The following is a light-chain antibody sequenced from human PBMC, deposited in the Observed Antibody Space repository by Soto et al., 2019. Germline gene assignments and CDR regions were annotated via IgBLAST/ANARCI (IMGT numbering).Light chain of an antibody. CDR2: DSS. CDR1: QSIVSNF. CDR3: QQTFHSPRT. J-gene: IGKJ2*01. V-gene: IGKV3-20*01. Sequence: EIVLTQSPGTLSLSPGETASLSCWASQSIVSNFLARYQQRRGQPPRLLIYDSSRRASGIPARFTGSGSGTAFTLTISRVEPEDSAVYYCQQTFHSPRTFGQGTRLEI.